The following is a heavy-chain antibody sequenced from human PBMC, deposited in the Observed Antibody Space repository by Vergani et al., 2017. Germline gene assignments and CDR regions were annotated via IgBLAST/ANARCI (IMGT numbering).Heavy chain of an antibody. D-gene: IGHD3-9*01. CDR1: GYSISSVYY. J-gene: IGHJ3*02. V-gene: IGHV4-38-2*01. Sequence: QVQLQESGPGLVKPSETLSLTCAVSGYSISSVYYWGWIRQPPGKGLEWIGSIYHSGSTYYNPSLKSRVTISVDTSKNQFSLKLSSVTAADTAVYYCARRDYDILTGYWDAFDIWGQGTMVTVSS. CDR3: ARRDYDILTGYWDAFDI. CDR2: IYHSGST.